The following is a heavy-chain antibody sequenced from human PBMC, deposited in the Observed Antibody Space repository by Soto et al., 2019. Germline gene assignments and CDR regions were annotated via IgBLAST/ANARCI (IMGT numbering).Heavy chain of an antibody. D-gene: IGHD3-3*01. Sequence: QVQLVQSGAELKKPGSSVKVSCKASGGTFSSYAISWVRQAPGQGLEWMGGIIPIFGTANYAQKFQGRVTITADESTSTAYMELSSLRSEDTAVYYCARDDLSWVLRFPYGMDVWGQGTTVTVSS. CDR1: GGTFSSYA. V-gene: IGHV1-69*01. CDR3: ARDDLSWVLRFPYGMDV. J-gene: IGHJ6*02. CDR2: IIPIFGTA.